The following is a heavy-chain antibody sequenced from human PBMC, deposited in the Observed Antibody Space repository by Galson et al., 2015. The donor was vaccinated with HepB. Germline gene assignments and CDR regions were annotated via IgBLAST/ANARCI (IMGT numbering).Heavy chain of an antibody. Sequence: SLRLSCAASGFTFDDYAMHWVRQAPGKGLEWVPGISWNSGSIGYADSVKGRFTISRDNAKNSLYLQMNSLRAEDTALYYCAKGSDIVATTGAFDYWGQGTLVTVSS. CDR3: AKGSDIVATTGAFDY. V-gene: IGHV3-9*01. J-gene: IGHJ4*02. D-gene: IGHD5-12*01. CDR1: GFTFDDYA. CDR2: ISWNSGSI.